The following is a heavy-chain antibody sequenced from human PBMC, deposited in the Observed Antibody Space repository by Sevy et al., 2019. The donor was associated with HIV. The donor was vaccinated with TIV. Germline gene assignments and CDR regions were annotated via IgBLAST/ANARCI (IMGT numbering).Heavy chain of an antibody. CDR3: ARDYYDSSGYYPFDY. V-gene: IGHV3-74*01. J-gene: IGHJ4*02. Sequence: GGSLRLSCAASGFTFSSYWMHWVRQAPGKGLVWVSRINRDGSSTSYADSVKGRFTISRDNAKNTLYLQMNSLRAEDTAVYYCARDYYDSSGYYPFDYWGQGTLVTVSS. CDR1: GFTFSSYW. D-gene: IGHD3-22*01. CDR2: INRDGSST.